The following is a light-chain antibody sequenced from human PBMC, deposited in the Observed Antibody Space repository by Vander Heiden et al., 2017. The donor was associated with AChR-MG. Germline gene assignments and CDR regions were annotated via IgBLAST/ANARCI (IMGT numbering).Light chain of an antibody. CDR2: RNN. V-gene: IGLV1-47*01. J-gene: IGLJ3*02. CDR3: AAWEDSLSGLWV. Sequence: QSVLTQPPSASWTPGQRVTISCSGSSSNIGSNYAYWYQQLPGPAPKLLIYRNNQRPSGVPDRFSGSKSGTSASLAISGLRSEDEADYYCAAWEDSLSGLWVFGGGTKLTVL. CDR1: SSNIGSNY.